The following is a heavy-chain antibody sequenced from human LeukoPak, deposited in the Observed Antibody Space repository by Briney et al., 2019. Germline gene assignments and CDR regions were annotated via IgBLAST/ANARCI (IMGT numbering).Heavy chain of an antibody. Sequence: ASVKVSCKASGGTFSSYAISWVRQAPGQGLEWMGWISAYNGNTNYAQKLQGRVTMTRDTSTSTVYMELSSLRSEDTAVYYCAREIYDSSGYYSVGYWGQGTLVTVSS. J-gene: IGHJ4*02. CDR1: GGTFSSYA. V-gene: IGHV1-18*01. CDR2: ISAYNGNT. D-gene: IGHD3-22*01. CDR3: AREIYDSSGYYSVGY.